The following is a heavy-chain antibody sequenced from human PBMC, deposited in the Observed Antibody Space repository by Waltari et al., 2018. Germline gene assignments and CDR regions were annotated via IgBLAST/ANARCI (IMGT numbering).Heavy chain of an antibody. CDR2: IIPIFGTA. Sequence: QVQLVQSGAEVKQPGSSVKVSCKASGGTFSSYAISLARGAPGQGLEWMGGIIPIFGTANYAQKFQGRVTITADESTSTAYMELSSLRSEDTAVYYCASGGGGYDYDWHYWGQGTLVTVSS. V-gene: IGHV1-69*01. CDR3: ASGGGGYDYDWHY. CDR1: GGTFSSYA. J-gene: IGHJ4*02. D-gene: IGHD5-12*01.